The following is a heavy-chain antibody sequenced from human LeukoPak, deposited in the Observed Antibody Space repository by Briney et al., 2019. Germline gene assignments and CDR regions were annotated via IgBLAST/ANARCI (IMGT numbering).Heavy chain of an antibody. CDR3: ARSCSSTSCYMGYYYYYGMDV. CDR2: MNPNSGNT. V-gene: IGHV1-8*01. D-gene: IGHD2-2*02. J-gene: IGHJ6*02. CDR1: GYTFTSYD. Sequence: ASVKVSCKASGYTFTSYDINWVRQATGQGLEWMGWMNPNSGNTGYAQKFQGRVTMTRNTSISTAYMELSSLRSEDTAAYYRARSCSSTSCYMGYYYYYGMDVWGQGTTVTVSS.